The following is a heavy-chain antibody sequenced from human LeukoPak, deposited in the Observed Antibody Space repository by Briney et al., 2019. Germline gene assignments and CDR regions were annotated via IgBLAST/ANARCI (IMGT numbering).Heavy chain of an antibody. CDR1: GGSFSGYY. J-gene: IGHJ4*02. V-gene: IGHV4-34*01. Sequence: PSETLSLTCAVYGGSFSGYYWSWIRQPPGKGLEWIGEINHSGSTNYNPSLKSRVTISVDTSKNQFSLKLSSVTAADTAVYYCARGRYHYDSSGYYLDYWGQGTLVTVSS. CDR2: INHSGST. CDR3: ARGRYHYDSSGYYLDY. D-gene: IGHD3-22*01.